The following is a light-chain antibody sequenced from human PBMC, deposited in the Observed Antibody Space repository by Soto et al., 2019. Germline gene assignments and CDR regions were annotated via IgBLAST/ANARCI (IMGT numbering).Light chain of an antibody. CDR2: AAS. J-gene: IGKJ3*01. CDR3: KKYYSAPFT. CDR1: QGISTY. V-gene: IGKV1-27*01. Sequence: DIQMTQSPSSLSASVGDRVTITCRASQGISTYLAWYQQKPGKVPKLLIYAASTLQSEVPSRFSGSGSGTDFTLTISSLQPEDVATYYCKKYYSAPFTFGPGTKVDI.